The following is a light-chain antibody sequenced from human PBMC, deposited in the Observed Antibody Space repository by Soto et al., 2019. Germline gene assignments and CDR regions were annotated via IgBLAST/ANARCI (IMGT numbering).Light chain of an antibody. CDR3: QQRSNWPP. Sequence: EIVMTQSPATLSVSPGERATLSCRASQSVTSNLAWYQQKPGQAPRLLIYGASTRATGIPARFSGSGSGTEFTLTISSLQSEDFAVYYCQQRSNWPPLGQGTRLEI. J-gene: IGKJ5*01. CDR2: GAS. V-gene: IGKV3-15*01. CDR1: QSVTSN.